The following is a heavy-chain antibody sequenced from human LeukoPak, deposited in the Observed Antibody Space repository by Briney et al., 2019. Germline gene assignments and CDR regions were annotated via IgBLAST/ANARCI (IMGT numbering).Heavy chain of an antibody. D-gene: IGHD3-16*01. V-gene: IGHV3-7*01. CDR3: ARDYGDY. CDR2: IKEDGSEK. J-gene: IGHJ4*02. CDR1: GFTFGSFW. Sequence: GGSLRLSCAASGFTFGSFWMSWVRQAPGTGLEWVANIKEDGSEKYYGDSVEGRFTISRDNVKNSLYLQMHSLRAEDTAVYYCARDYGDYWGQGTLVAVSS.